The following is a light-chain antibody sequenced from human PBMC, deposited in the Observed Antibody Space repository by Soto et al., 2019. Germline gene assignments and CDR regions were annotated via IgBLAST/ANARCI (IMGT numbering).Light chain of an antibody. J-gene: IGLJ1*01. V-gene: IGLV2-8*01. CDR1: SSDVGGYNY. CDR2: DVS. CDR3: SSYAGTHVV. Sequence: QSVLTQPPSASGSPGQSVTISCTGTSSDVGGYNYVSWYQQHPGKAPELMIYDVSKRPSGVPDRFSGSKSGNTASLTVSGLQADDEADYYCSSYAGTHVVFGTGTKVTVL.